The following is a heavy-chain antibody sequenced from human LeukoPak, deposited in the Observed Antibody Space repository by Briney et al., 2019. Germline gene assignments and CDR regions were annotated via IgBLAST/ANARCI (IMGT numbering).Heavy chain of an antibody. CDR3: ARSGGYAAAGDY. CDR1: CGFISSYY. J-gene: IGHJ4*02. V-gene: IGHV4-59*08. CDR2: VYYSEST. D-gene: IGHD5-12*01. Sequence: SETLSLTCTGCCGFISSYYWSWIRHPAGKVLEWIGYVYYSESTNYYPSLKSRVTISLDTSKNQFSLKLSSVTAADTAVYYGARSGGYAAAGDYWGQGTLVTISA.